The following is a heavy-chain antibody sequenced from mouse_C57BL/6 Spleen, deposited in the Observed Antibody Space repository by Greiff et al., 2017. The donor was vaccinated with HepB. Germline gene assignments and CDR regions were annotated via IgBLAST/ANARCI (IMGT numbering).Heavy chain of an antibody. D-gene: IGHD2-3*01. CDR3: ARGDGYYGLAWFAY. J-gene: IGHJ3*01. V-gene: IGHV1-50*01. Sequence: VQLKQPGAELVKPGASVKLSCKASGYTFTSYWMQWVKQRPGQGLEWIGEIDPSDSYTNYNQKFKGKATLTVDTSSSTAYMQLSSLTSEDSAVYYCARGDGYYGLAWFAYWGQGTLVTVSA. CDR1: GYTFTSYW. CDR2: IDPSDSYT.